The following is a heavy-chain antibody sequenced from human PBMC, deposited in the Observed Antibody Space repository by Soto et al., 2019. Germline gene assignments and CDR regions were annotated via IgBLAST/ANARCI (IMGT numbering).Heavy chain of an antibody. CDR3: ARGIVVVPAALYYMDV. J-gene: IGHJ6*03. CDR2: IYYSGST. V-gene: IGHV4-59*08. CDR1: GGSISSYY. Sequence: SETLSLTCTVSGGSISSYYWSWIRQPPGKGLEWIGYIYYSGSTNYNPSLKSRATISVDTSKNQFSLKLSSVTAADTAVYYCARGIVVVPAALYYMDVWGNGTPVTVSS. D-gene: IGHD2-2*01.